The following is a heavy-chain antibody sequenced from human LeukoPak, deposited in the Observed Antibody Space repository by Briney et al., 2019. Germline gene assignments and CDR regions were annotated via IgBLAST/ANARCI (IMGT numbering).Heavy chain of an antibody. CDR1: GGSISSSSYY. D-gene: IGHD3-3*01. V-gene: IGHV4-39*01. J-gene: IGHJ4*02. CDR2: IYYSGST. CDR3: ASIIEWLLDVEYFDY. Sequence: PSETLSLTCTVSGGSISSSSYYWGWIRQPPGKGLEWIGSIYYSGSTYYNPSLKSRVTISVDTSKNQFSLKLSSVTAADTAVYYCASIIEWLLDVEYFDYWGQGTLVTVSS.